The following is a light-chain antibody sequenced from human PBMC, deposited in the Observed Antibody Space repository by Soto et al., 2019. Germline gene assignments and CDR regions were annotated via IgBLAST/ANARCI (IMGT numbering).Light chain of an antibody. J-gene: IGKJ2*01. CDR3: QQYNAYST. Sequence: DIPMTQSPSTLSASVGDRVTITCRASQSIRSWLAWYQQKPGKAPKLLIYQASTLGSGVPSRFSGSGSGTEFPLTISSLHPDDFATYYCQQYNAYSTFGQGTKLEIK. V-gene: IGKV1-5*03. CDR2: QAS. CDR1: QSIRSW.